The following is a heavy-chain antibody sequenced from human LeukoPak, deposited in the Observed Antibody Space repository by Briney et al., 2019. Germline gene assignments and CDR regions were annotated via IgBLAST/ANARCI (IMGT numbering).Heavy chain of an antibody. CDR1: GGSISSSSYY. V-gene: IGHV4-39*01. D-gene: IGHD3-10*01. J-gene: IGHJ6*03. CDR2: IYYSGST. Sequence: DPSETLSLTCTVSGGSISSSSYYWGWIRQPPGKGLEWIGSIYYSGSTYYNPSLKSRVTISVDTSKNQFSLKLSSVTAADTAVYYCARHAAGVRGVIPQSPYYYMDVWGKGTTVTVSS. CDR3: ARHAAGVRGVIPQSPYYYMDV.